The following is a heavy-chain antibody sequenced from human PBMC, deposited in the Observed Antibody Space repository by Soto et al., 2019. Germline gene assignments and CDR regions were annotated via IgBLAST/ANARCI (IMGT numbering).Heavy chain of an antibody. CDR1: GGSISRGDSY. CDR2: IYCSGST. D-gene: IGHD3-10*01. Sequence: SXTLSLTCTFSGGSISRGDSYWIWIRQPPGKGLEWIGYIYCSGSTYYNPSLKSRVTISVDTSKNQFSLKLSSVTAADTAVYYCARWWFGEFFDYWGQGTLVTVSS. J-gene: IGHJ4*02. V-gene: IGHV4-30-4*02. CDR3: ARWWFGEFFDY.